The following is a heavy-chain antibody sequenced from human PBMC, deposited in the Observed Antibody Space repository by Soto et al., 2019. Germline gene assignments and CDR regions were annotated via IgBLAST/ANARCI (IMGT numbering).Heavy chain of an antibody. CDR1: GFTFSSYG. CDR3: ARDGWIQLWSYYYGMDV. CDR2: IWYDGSNK. J-gene: IGHJ6*02. Sequence: PGGSLRLSCAASGFTFSSYGMHWVRQAPGKWLEWVAVIWYDGSNKYYADSVKGRFTISRDNSKNTLYLQMNSLRAEDTAVYYCARDGWIQLWSYYYGMDVWGQGTTVTAP. V-gene: IGHV3-33*01. D-gene: IGHD5-18*01.